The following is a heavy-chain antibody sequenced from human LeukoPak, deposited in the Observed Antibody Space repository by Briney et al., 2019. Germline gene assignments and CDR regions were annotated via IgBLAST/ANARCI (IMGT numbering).Heavy chain of an antibody. J-gene: IGHJ4*02. V-gene: IGHV4-61*01. CDR3: ARDMGAPDYGSYSVDY. D-gene: IGHD4-23*01. Sequence: SETLSLTCTVSGGSVSSGSYYWSWIRQPPGRGLEWIAYIHYSGSAAYNPSLRSRVTISRDMSTNQFSLKMTSVTAADTAVYFCARDMGAPDYGSYSVDYWGQGTLVTVSS. CDR2: IHYSGSA. CDR1: GGSVSSGSYY.